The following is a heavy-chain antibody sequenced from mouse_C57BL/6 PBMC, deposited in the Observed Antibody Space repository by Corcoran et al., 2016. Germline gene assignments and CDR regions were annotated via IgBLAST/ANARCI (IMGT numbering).Heavy chain of an antibody. J-gene: IGHJ3*01. V-gene: IGHV3-6*01. CDR1: GYSIPSGYY. D-gene: IGHD2-4*01. Sequence: DVQLQESGPGLVQPSQSLSLTCSVTGYSIPSGYYWNWIRQFPGNKLEWMGYISYDGSNNYNPSLKNRISITRDTSKNQFFLKLNSVTTEDTATYYCARDDDYDAWFAYWGQGTLVTVSA. CDR3: ARDDDYDAWFAY. CDR2: ISYDGSN.